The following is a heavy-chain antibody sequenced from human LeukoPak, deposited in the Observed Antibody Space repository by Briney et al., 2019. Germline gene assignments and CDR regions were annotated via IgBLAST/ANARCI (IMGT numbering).Heavy chain of an antibody. CDR3: AKRDSSGSYPYYFDY. D-gene: IGHD3-22*01. CDR2: IGGSDGST. CDR1: GFTFSTHA. J-gene: IGHJ4*02. V-gene: IGHV3-23*01. Sequence: PGGSLRLSCVASGFTFSTHAMSWVRLAPGKGLEWVSAIGGSDGSTYYADSVKGRFTISRDNSEDTLYLQMNSLRVEDTATYYCAKRDSSGSYPYYFDYWGQGTLVTVSS.